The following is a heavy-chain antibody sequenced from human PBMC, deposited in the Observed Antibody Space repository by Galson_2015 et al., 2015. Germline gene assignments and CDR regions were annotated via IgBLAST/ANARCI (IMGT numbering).Heavy chain of an antibody. Sequence: LRLSCAASGFTFSSYSMNWVRQAPGKGLEWVSSISSSSSYIYYADSVKGRFTISRDNAKNSLYLQMNSLRAEDTAVYYCARAHCSSTSCYFRYYGMDVWGQGTTVTVSS. CDR1: GFTFSSYS. V-gene: IGHV3-21*01. CDR3: ARAHCSSTSCYFRYYGMDV. D-gene: IGHD2-2*01. CDR2: ISSSSSYI. J-gene: IGHJ6*02.